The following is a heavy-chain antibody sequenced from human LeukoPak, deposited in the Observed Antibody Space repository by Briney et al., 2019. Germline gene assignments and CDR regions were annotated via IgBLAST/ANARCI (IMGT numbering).Heavy chain of an antibody. CDR2: INAGNGDT. D-gene: IGHD3-10*01. CDR1: GYTFTSYP. V-gene: IGHV1-3*01. Sequence: GASVKVSYKASGYTFTSYPMHWVRQAPGQRLEWMGWINAGNGDTRYSQTFQGRVTITRDTSASTAYMELSSLRSEDTAVYYCARDQFGSGTYGFFDYWGQGTLVTVSS. CDR3: ARDQFGSGTYGFFDY. J-gene: IGHJ4*02.